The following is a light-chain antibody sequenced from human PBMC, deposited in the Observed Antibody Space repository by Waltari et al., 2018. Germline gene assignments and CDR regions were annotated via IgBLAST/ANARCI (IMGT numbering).Light chain of an antibody. Sequence: QSVLTQPPSVSEAPKQRVTISCSGSSSNIGNNAVNWYQQLPGKSPKLLIYYDDLVSSGVSDRFSGSKSGTSASLAISGLQSEDEADYYCAVWDDTVSGYVFGSGTKVTVL. CDR1: SSNIGNNA. J-gene: IGLJ1*01. V-gene: IGLV1-36*01. CDR2: YDD. CDR3: AVWDDTVSGYV.